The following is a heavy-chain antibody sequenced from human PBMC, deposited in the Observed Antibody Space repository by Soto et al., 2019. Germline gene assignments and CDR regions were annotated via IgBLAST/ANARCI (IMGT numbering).Heavy chain of an antibody. Sequence: PSETLSLTCAVSGGSISSGGYSWSWIRQPPGKGLEWIGYIYHSGSTYYNPSLKSRVTISVDRSKNQFSLKLSSVTAADTAVYYCARQTYYYDSSGYYYESHFDYWGQGTLVTVSS. CDR1: GGSISSGGYS. CDR3: ARQTYYYDSSGYYYESHFDY. J-gene: IGHJ4*02. CDR2: IYHSGST. D-gene: IGHD3-22*01. V-gene: IGHV4-30-2*01.